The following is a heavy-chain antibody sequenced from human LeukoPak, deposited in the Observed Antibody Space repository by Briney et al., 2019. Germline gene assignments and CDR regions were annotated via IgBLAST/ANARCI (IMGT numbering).Heavy chain of an antibody. CDR3: ARAPPFGSSGLNAFDI. D-gene: IGHD6-19*01. CDR1: GFTFSSYS. Sequence: GGSLRLSCAASGFTFSSYSMNWVRQAPGKGLEWVSYISSSSSTIYYADSVKGRFTISRDNAKNSLYLQMNSLRAEDTAVYYCARAPPFGSSGLNAFDIWGQGTMVTVSS. V-gene: IGHV3-48*04. CDR2: ISSSSSTI. J-gene: IGHJ3*02.